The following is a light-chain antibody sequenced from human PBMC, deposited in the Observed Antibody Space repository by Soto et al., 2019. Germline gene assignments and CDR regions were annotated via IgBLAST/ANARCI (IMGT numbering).Light chain of an antibody. CDR1: QSISSY. CDR3: QQSYSTRLMYT. J-gene: IGKJ2*01. V-gene: IGKV1-39*01. CDR2: AAS. Sequence: DIQMTQSPSSLSASVGDSVTITCRASQSISSYLNWYQQKPGKAPKLLIYAASSLQSGVPSRFSGGGSGTDFTLTISSLQPEDFATYSCQQSYSTRLMYTFGQGTKLESK.